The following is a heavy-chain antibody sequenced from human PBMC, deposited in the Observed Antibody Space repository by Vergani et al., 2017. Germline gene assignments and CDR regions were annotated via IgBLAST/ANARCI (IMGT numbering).Heavy chain of an antibody. CDR3: ASAGPSGGWFDP. J-gene: IGHJ5*02. CDR2: IIPILGIA. Sequence: QVQLVQSGAEVKKPGSSVKVSYKASGGTFSSYTISWVRQAPGQGLEWMGRIIPILGIANYAQKFQGRVTITADKSTSTAYMELSSLRSEDTAVYYCASAGPSGGWFDPWGQGTLVTVSS. D-gene: IGHD1-26*01. CDR1: GGTFSSYT. V-gene: IGHV1-69*02.